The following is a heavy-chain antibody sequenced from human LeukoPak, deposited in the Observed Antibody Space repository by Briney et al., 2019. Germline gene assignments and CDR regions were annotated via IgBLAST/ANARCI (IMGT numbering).Heavy chain of an antibody. Sequence: PSETLSLTCVVSGYSITSGYYWGWIRQSPGKGLEWVANIDPDGSEKQYGDSVKGRFTTSRDNAKNSLYLQMNSLRAEDTAIYYCARIYYFGDNNWRYFDNWGQGTLVTVSS. J-gene: IGHJ4*02. D-gene: IGHD3-10*01. CDR3: ARIYYFGDNNWRYFDN. CDR1: GYSITSGYY. V-gene: IGHV3-7*01. CDR2: IDPDGSEK.